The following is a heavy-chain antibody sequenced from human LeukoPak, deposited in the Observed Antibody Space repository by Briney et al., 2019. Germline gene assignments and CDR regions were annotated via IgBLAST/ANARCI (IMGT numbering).Heavy chain of an antibody. J-gene: IGHJ4*02. CDR3: AKKVSAMDL. Sequence: KSGGSLRLSCTASGFIFGDFAMNWFRQAPGKGLEWVGFIRSKTYGGTTEHAASVKGRFTISRDDSKSIAYLQMNSLRTEDTAIYYCAKKVSAMDLWGQGTLVTVSS. D-gene: IGHD3/OR15-3a*01. CDR1: GFIFGDFA. CDR2: IRSKTYGGTT. V-gene: IGHV3-49*05.